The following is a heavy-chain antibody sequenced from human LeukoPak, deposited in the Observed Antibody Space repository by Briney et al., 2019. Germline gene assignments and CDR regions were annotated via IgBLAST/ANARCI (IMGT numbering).Heavy chain of an antibody. CDR1: GFTFSSYS. Sequence: GGSLRLSCAASGFTFSSYSMNWIRQAPGKGLEWVSSISSSTSYIYYADSVKGRFTISKDNAKNSLYLRMNSLRAEDTAVYYCARAGGSTVSHSDYWGQGTLVTVSS. CDR3: ARAGGSTVSHSDY. CDR2: ISSSTSYI. J-gene: IGHJ4*02. D-gene: IGHD4-17*01. V-gene: IGHV3-21*01.